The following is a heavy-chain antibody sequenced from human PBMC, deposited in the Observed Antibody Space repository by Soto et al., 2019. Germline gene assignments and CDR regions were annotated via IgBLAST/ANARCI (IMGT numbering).Heavy chain of an antibody. CDR3: ARKASGIVGVGYYGMDV. V-gene: IGHV4-4*02. Sequence: PSETLSLTCDVSGDSISSINWWIWVRQPPGKGLQWIGEVYHTGTTNYNPSLKSRVTISVDKSQNHFSLNVTSVTAADTAVYYCARKASGIVGVGYYGMDVWGQGTTVTVSS. CDR2: VYHTGTT. D-gene: IGHD3-22*01. J-gene: IGHJ6*02. CDR1: GDSISSINW.